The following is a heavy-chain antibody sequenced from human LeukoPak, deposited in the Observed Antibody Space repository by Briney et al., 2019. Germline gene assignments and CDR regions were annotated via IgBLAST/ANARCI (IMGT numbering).Heavy chain of an antibody. D-gene: IGHD6-13*01. Sequence: PSQTLSLTCTVSGGSISSGDYYWSWIRQPPGKGLEWIGYIYYSGSTYYNPSLKSRVTISVDTSKNQFSLKLSSVTAADTAVYYCAREQSGGSSWYWSYYFDYWGQGTLVTVSS. CDR3: AREQSGGSSWYWSYYFDY. CDR2: IYYSGST. V-gene: IGHV4-30-4*01. CDR1: GGSISSGDYY. J-gene: IGHJ4*02.